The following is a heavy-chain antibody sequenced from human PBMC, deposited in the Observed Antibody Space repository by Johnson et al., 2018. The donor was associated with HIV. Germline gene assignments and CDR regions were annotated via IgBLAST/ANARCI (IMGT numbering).Heavy chain of an antibody. V-gene: IGHV3-13*01. CDR1: GFTFSSYA. CDR2: IGTAGDT. Sequence: VHLVESGGGLVQPGGSLRLSCAASGFTFSSYAMHWVRQATGKGLEWVSAIGTAGDTYYPGPVKGRLTISRENAKNSLYLQMNSLRAEDTAVYYCAKGDGIVGGSDAFDIWGQGTMVTVSS. J-gene: IGHJ3*02. D-gene: IGHD1-26*01. CDR3: AKGDGIVGGSDAFDI.